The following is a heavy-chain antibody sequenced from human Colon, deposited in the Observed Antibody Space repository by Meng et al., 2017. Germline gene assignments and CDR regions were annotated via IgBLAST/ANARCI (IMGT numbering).Heavy chain of an antibody. V-gene: IGHV3-66*02. CDR3: ANRFV. CDR2: IHSSAGT. D-gene: IGHD3-3*01. Sequence: EVQLGGSGGGLVQPGGSLRLSCAVSGFSVSSDFMIWVRQALGKGLEWVSMIHSSAGTFFADSVKGRFTVSTDNSKNTLYLQMNSLRIEDTAVYHCANRFVWGLGTLVTVSS. J-gene: IGHJ4*02. CDR1: GFSVSSDF.